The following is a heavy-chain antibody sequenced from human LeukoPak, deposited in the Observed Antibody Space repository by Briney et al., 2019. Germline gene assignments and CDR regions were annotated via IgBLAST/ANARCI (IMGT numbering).Heavy chain of an antibody. CDR1: GVSISSYY. Sequence: SETLSLTCTVSGVSISSYYWSWIRQPPGKGLEWIGYIYYSGSTNYNPSLKSRVTISVDTSKNQFSLKLSSVTAADTAVYYCARAPIRGLAVAYGMDVWGQGTTVTVSS. J-gene: IGHJ6*02. CDR3: ARAPIRGLAVAYGMDV. CDR2: IYYSGST. V-gene: IGHV4-59*01. D-gene: IGHD6-19*01.